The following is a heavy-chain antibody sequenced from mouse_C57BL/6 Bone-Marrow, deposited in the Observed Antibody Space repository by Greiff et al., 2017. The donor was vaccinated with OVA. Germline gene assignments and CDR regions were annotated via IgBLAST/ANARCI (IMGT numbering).Heavy chain of an antibody. D-gene: IGHD1-1*01. V-gene: IGHV1-69*01. Sequence: VQLQQPGAELVMPGASVKLSCKASGYTFTSYWMHWVKQRPGQGLEWIGEIDPSDSYTNYNQKFKGKSTLTVDKSSSTAYMQLSSLTSEDSAVYYCAALYGSSPRWYFDVWGTGTTVTVSS. CDR1: GYTFTSYW. J-gene: IGHJ1*03. CDR3: AALYGSSPRWYFDV. CDR2: IDPSDSYT.